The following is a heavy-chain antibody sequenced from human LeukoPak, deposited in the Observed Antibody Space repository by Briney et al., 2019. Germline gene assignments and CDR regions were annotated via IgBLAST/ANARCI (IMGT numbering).Heavy chain of an antibody. CDR2: ISGNGGNT. J-gene: IGHJ4*02. Sequence: GGSLRLSCAVSGFIFSTYAMSWVRQAPGKGLEWVSTISGNGGNTYYADSVKGRFTISRVNSKSTLYLQMSSLRAEDTAVYYCASSGTSVLGFYWGQGTLVTVSS. D-gene: IGHD1-26*01. CDR3: ASSGTSVLGFY. CDR1: GFIFSTYA. V-gene: IGHV3-23*01.